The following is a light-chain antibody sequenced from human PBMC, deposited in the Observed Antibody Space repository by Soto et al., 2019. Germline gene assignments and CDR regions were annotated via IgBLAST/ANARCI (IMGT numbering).Light chain of an antibody. J-gene: IGLJ2*01. CDR2: DVS. CDR3: CSYAGSYTSL. V-gene: IGLV2-11*01. Sequence: QSALTQPRSVSGSPGQSVTISCTGTSSDVGGYNYVSWYQQHPGKAPKLMIYDVSKRPSGVPDRFSGYKSGNTASLTISGLQAEDEADYYCCSYAGSYTSLFGGGTKVTVL. CDR1: SSDVGGYNY.